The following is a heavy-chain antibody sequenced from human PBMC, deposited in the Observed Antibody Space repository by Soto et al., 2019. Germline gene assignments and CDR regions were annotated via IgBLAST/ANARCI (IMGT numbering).Heavy chain of an antibody. V-gene: IGHV3-72*01. CDR3: TRVGCSGGSCYSLDS. J-gene: IGHJ4*02. CDR1: GFTFSAHY. Sequence: EVQLVESGGGLVQPGGSLRLSCAASGFTFSAHYMDWVRQAPGQGLEWVGRIRKKDNSYTTECAASVKGRFTISRDDSKNSLYLQMNSRITEDTAVYYCTRVGCSGGSCYSLDSWGQGTLVTGSS. CDR2: IRKKDNSYTT. D-gene: IGHD2-15*01.